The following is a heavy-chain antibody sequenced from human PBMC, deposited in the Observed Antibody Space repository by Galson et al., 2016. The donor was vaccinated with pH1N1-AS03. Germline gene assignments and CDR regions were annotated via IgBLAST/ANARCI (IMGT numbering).Heavy chain of an antibody. D-gene: IGHD3-9*01. V-gene: IGHV2-5*02. CDR3: ARTAGWLPDF. CDR2: IYWDDDK. J-gene: IGHJ4*02. Sequence: PALVKPTQTLTLTCTFSGFSLTTGAVGVVWIRQPPGKALVWLALIYWDDDKRYNSSLKSRLTITKDTSKNQVVLTMTNMDPVDTATYYCARTAGWLPDFWGQGTLVTVSS. CDR1: GFSLTTGAVG.